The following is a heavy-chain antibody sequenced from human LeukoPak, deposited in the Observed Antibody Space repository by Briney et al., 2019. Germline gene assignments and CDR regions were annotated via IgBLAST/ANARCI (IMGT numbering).Heavy chain of an antibody. Sequence: GGSLRLSCAASGFTFSSYSMNWVRQAPGKGLEWVSSISTSSSYIHYADSVKGRFTISRDNSKNTLYLQMNSLRAEDTAVYYCAKVHQLGVCWFDPWGQGTLVTVSS. CDR1: GFTFSSYS. J-gene: IGHJ5*02. CDR2: ISTSSSYI. D-gene: IGHD2-2*01. CDR3: AKVHQLGVCWFDP. V-gene: IGHV3-21*04.